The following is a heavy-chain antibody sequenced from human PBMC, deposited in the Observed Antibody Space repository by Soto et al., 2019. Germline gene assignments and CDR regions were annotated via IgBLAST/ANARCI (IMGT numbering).Heavy chain of an antibody. CDR3: ARAARGTGARTYYYYYGLDV. Sequence: SGPTLVNPTQTLTLTCTFSGFSLTTSGVGVGWIRQPPGKALEWLAVTYWNDDERYSPSLRNRLTITKDTSKNQVLLTMTNMAPVDTGTYYCARAARGTGARTYYYYYGLDVWGQGITVTAP. J-gene: IGHJ6*02. V-gene: IGHV2-5*01. CDR2: TYWNDDE. CDR1: GFSLTTSGVG. D-gene: IGHD1-26*01.